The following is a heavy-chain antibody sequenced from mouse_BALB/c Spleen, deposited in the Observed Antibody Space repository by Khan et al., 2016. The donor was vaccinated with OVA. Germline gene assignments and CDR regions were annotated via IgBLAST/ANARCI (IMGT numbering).Heavy chain of an antibody. V-gene: IGHV1S137*01. Sequence: VQRVESGAELVRPGVSVKISCKGSGYTFTDFTMHWVKQSHAMSLEWIGVISTYYGDADYNQKFKGKATMTVDKSSNTAYMDLARLTSEDSAIYYLEGGGGGDRVLYWGQGTLVTVSA. CDR3: EGGGGGDRVLY. CDR2: ISTYYGDA. CDR1: GYTFTDFT. J-gene: IGHJ3*01.